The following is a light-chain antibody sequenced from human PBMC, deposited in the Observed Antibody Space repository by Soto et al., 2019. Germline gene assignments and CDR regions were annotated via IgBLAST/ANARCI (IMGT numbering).Light chain of an antibody. CDR2: EVT. V-gene: IGLV2-8*01. J-gene: IGLJ1*01. CDR3: SSSAANNHYL. CDR1: SSDVGAYDF. Sequence: QSALTQPPSASGSPGQSVTISCTGTSSDVGAYDFVSWYQQHPGKAPKLIIYEVTKRPSGVPDRFSGSKSGNTASLTVSGLQADDEADYYCSSSAANNHYLFGTATKLTVL.